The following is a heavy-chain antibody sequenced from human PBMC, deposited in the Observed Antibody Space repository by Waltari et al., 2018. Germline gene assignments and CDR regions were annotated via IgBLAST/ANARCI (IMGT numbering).Heavy chain of an antibody. J-gene: IGHJ5*02. D-gene: IGHD2-2*01. Sequence: QVQLVQSGAEVKKPGASVKVSCKASGYTFTSYVISWVRQAPGQGLEWMGWISAYNGNTNSAQKLQGRVTMTTDTSTSTAYMGLRSLRSDDTAVYYCARVWGCSSTSCYRWFDPWGQGTLVTVSS. CDR3: ARVWGCSSTSCYRWFDP. CDR1: GYTFTSYV. V-gene: IGHV1-18*01. CDR2: ISAYNGNT.